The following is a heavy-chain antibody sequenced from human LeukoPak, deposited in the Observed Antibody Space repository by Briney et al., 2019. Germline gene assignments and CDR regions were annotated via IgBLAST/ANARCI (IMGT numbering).Heavy chain of an antibody. D-gene: IGHD6-13*01. CDR3: AKDSLVGAGTDFQH. CDR2: ISGSGGST. V-gene: IGHV3-23*01. Sequence: GGSLRLSCAASGFAFSFYAMSWLRQAPGKGLEWVSVISGSGGSTYYADSVKGRFTISRDNSKSTLYLQMNSLRAEDTAIYYCAKDSLVGAGTDFQHWGQGTLVTVSS. CDR1: GFAFSFYA. J-gene: IGHJ1*01.